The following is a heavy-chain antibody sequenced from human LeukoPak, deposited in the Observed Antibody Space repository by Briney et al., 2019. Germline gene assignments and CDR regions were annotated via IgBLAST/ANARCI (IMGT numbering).Heavy chain of an antibody. Sequence: GGSLRLSCAASGFTFDDYGMSWVRQAPGKGLEWVSGINWNGGSTGYADSVKGRFTISRDNAKNSLYLQMNSLRAEDTALYYCARAHHRRVYDYVWGSYPYWGQGTLVTVSS. CDR1: GFTFDDYG. D-gene: IGHD3-16*02. CDR3: ARAHHRRVYDYVWGSYPY. V-gene: IGHV3-20*04. J-gene: IGHJ4*02. CDR2: INWNGGST.